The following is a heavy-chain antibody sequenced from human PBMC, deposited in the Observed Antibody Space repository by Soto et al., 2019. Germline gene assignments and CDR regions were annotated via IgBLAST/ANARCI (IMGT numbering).Heavy chain of an antibody. CDR2: IYATGTT. Sequence: QVQLQESGPGLVKPSETLSLTCTVSGASISGYYWSWIRKSAGKGLEWIGRIYATGTTDYNPSLKSGVMMSVDTSKKLFSLRLRSVTAADTAVYYCARDGTKTLRDWFDPWGQGISVTFSS. D-gene: IGHD1-1*01. V-gene: IGHV4-4*07. J-gene: IGHJ5*02. CDR1: GASISGYY. CDR3: ARDGTKTLRDWFDP.